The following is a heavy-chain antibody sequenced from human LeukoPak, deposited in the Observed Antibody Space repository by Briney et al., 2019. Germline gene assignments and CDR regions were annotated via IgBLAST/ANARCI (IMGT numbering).Heavy chain of an antibody. CDR1: GYTFTGYY. V-gene: IGHV1-2*02. CDR3: ARARKSRCHPDAFDI. J-gene: IGHJ3*02. Sequence: ASVKVSCKASGYTFTGYYMHWVRQAPGQGLEWMGWINPNSGGTNYAQKLQGRVTMTRDTSISTAYMELSRLRSDDTAVYYCARARKSRCHPDAFDIWGQGTMVTVSS. D-gene: IGHD1-14*01. CDR2: INPNSGGT.